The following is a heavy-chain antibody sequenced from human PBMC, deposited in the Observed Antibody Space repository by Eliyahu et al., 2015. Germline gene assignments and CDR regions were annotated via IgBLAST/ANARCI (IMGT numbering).Heavy chain of an antibody. V-gene: IGHV4-34*01. D-gene: IGHD1-1*01. CDR3: AREVQNWFDP. CDR2: INHSGST. Sequence: QVQLQQWGAGLLKPSETLSLTCAVYGGSFSGYYWSWIRQPPGKGLEWIGEINHSGSTNYNPSLKSRVTISVDTSKNQFSLKLSSVTAADTAVYYCAREVQNWFDPWGQGTLVTVSS. J-gene: IGHJ5*02. CDR1: GGSFSGYY.